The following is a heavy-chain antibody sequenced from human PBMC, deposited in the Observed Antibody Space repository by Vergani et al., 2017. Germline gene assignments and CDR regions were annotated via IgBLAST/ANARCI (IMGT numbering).Heavy chain of an antibody. J-gene: IGHJ4*02. CDR2: ISWNSGSI. V-gene: IGHV3-9*01. CDR1: GFTFSSYA. D-gene: IGHD3-16*01. CDR3: AKEGEQSFDY. Sequence: VQLVESGGGVVQPGRSLRLSCAASGFTFSSYAMHWVRQAPGKGLEWVSGISWNSGSIGYADSVKGRFTISRDNAKNSLYLQMNSLRAEDTALYYCAKEGEQSFDYWGQGTLVTVSS.